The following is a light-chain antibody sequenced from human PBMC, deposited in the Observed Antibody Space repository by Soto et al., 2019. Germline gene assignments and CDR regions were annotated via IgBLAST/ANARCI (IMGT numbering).Light chain of an antibody. V-gene: IGKV1-9*01. Sequence: DIQMTQSPSTLSGSVGDRVAITCRASQGISSWLAWYQQKPGEAPKLLIYAASNLQSGVPSRFSGSESGAVFTLTISSLQPEDFATYYCQQLNSYPITFGQGTRLEIK. CDR1: QGISSW. J-gene: IGKJ5*01. CDR2: AAS. CDR3: QQLNSYPIT.